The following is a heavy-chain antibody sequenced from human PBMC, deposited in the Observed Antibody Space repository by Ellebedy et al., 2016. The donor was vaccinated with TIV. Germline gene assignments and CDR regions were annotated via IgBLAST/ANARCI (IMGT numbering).Heavy chain of an antibody. V-gene: IGHV6-1*01. CDR3: ARDPSCIYSCADL. CDR1: GDSVSNKYAT. D-gene: IGHD4-11*01. CDR2: AYYRSTWIY. Sequence: SQTLSLTCAISGDSVSNKYATWHWIRQSPSRGLEWLGRAYYRSTWIYASAVSVKGRITINPDTSNNQLSLHLNPVTPEDTAVYYCARDPSCIYSCADLWGQGTTVTVSS. J-gene: IGHJ6*02.